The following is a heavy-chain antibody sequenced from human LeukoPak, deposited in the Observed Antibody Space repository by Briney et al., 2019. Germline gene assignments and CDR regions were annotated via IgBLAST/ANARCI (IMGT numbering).Heavy chain of an antibody. CDR2: ISYDGSKK. Sequence: GGSLRLSCAASGFTFSSYGMHGVRQAPGKGLEWVAVISYDGSKKYYADSVKGRFTISRDNSKKTLYLQMNSLRAEDTAVYYCAKGSGISFDPWGQGTLVTVSS. CDR3: AKGSGISFDP. J-gene: IGHJ5*02. D-gene: IGHD1-26*01. CDR1: GFTFSSYG. V-gene: IGHV3-30*18.